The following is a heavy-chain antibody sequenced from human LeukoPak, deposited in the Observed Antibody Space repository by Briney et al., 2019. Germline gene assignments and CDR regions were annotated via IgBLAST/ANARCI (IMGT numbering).Heavy chain of an antibody. D-gene: IGHD3-10*01. CDR2: INHSGST. J-gene: IGHJ4*02. V-gene: IGHV4-34*01. CDR3: ARGSPYYYGSGSSKSFDY. CDR1: GGSFSGYY. Sequence: PSETLSLTCAVYGGSFSGYYWSWIRQPPGKGLEWIGEINHSGSTNYNPSLKSRVTISVDTSKNQFSLKLSSVTAADMAVYYCARGSPYYYGSGSSKSFDYWGQGILVTVSS.